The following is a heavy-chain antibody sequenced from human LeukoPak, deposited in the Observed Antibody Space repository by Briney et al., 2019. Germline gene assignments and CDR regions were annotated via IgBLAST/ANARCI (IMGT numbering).Heavy chain of an antibody. J-gene: IGHJ4*02. V-gene: IGHV3-74*01. CDR3: ARVYSGYDPFDY. Sequence: GGSLRLSCAASGFTFSSYWMHWVRQAPGKGLVWVSRINSGGSSTSYADSVKGRFTISRDNAKNTLYLQMNSLRAEDTAVYYCARVYSGYDPFDYWGQGTLVTVSS. CDR1: GFTFSSYW. CDR2: INSGGSST. D-gene: IGHD5-12*01.